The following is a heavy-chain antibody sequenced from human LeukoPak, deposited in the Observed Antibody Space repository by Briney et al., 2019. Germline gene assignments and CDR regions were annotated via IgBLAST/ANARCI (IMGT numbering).Heavy chain of an antibody. J-gene: IGHJ4*02. CDR3: AKDRKIFGVVRNYFDY. V-gene: IGHV3-30*02. Sequence: GRSLRLSCAASGFTFSSYAMHWVRQAPGKGLEWVAFIRYDGSNKYYADSVKGRFTISRDSSKNTLYLQMNSLRAEDTAVYYCAKDRKIFGVVRNYFDYWGQGTLVTVSS. D-gene: IGHD3-3*01. CDR1: GFTFSSYA. CDR2: IRYDGSNK.